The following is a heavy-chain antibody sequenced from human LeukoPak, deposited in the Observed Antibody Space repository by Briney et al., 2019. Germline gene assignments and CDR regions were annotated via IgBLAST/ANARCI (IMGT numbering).Heavy chain of an antibody. J-gene: IGHJ4*02. D-gene: IGHD6-13*01. Sequence: SGPWLVNPTQTLTLTCTFSGFSLSTSGMCVSWIRQPPGMALEWLALIDWDDGKYYSTSLETRLTISKDTSKNHVVLTMTNMDPVDTATYYCARILCTASTGRADYWGQGTLVTV. CDR3: ARILCTASTGRADY. CDR1: GFSLSTSGMC. CDR2: IDWDDGK. V-gene: IGHV2-70*01.